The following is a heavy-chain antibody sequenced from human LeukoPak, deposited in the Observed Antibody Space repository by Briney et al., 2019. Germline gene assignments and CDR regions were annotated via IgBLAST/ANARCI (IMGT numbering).Heavy chain of an antibody. CDR1: GGSLSSYY. V-gene: IGHV4-59*01. CDR2: IYYSGST. Sequence: SETLSLTCTVSGGSLSSYYWSWIRQPPGKGLEWIGYIYYSGSTNYNPSLKSRVTISVDTSKNQFSLKLSSVTAADTAVYYCARWDIVGAFFDYWGQGTLVTVSS. CDR3: ARWDIVGAFFDY. D-gene: IGHD1-26*01. J-gene: IGHJ4*02.